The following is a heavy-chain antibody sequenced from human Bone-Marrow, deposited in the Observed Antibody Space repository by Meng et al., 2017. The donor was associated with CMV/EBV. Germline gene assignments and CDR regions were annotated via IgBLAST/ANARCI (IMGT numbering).Heavy chain of an antibody. CDR3: AKGEIDSSGCYPETDFDY. CDR2: IRYDGSNK. CDR1: GFTFSSYG. V-gene: IGHV3-30*02. J-gene: IGHJ4*02. D-gene: IGHD3-22*01. Sequence: GESLKISCAASGFTFSSYGMHWVRQAPGKGLEWVAFIRYDGSNKYYADSVKGRFTISRDNSKNTLYLQMNSLRAEDTAVYYCAKGEIDSSGCYPETDFDYWGQGTLVTVSS.